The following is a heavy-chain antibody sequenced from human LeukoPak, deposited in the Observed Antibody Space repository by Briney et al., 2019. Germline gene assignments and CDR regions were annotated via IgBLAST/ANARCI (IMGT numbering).Heavy chain of an antibody. V-gene: IGHV3-30*02. D-gene: IGHD3-3*01. CDR3: AKDVLHGDDSTFDY. CDR1: GFTFSSYA. Sequence: GGSLRLSCAASGFTFSSYAMHWVRQAPGKGLEWVGFIPDDGSKKYYAHCGKGRFTISRDNSKNALYLQMNSLRAEDTAVYYCAKDVLHGDDSTFDYWAQGTLVSVSS. CDR2: IPDDGSKK. J-gene: IGHJ4*02.